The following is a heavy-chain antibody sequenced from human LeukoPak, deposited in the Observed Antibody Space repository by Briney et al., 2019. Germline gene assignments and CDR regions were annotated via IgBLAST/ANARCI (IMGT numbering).Heavy chain of an antibody. J-gene: IGHJ4*02. CDR1: GFTFSSYA. CDR3: AKDVFGYSYGYFDY. Sequence: SGGSLRLSCAASGFTFSSYAMSWVRQAPGKGLEWVSAISGSGGSTYYADSVKGRFTISRDNSKNTLYLQMNSLRAEDTAVYYCAKDVFGYSYGYFDYWGQGTLVTVSS. V-gene: IGHV3-23*01. D-gene: IGHD5-18*01. CDR2: ISGSGGST.